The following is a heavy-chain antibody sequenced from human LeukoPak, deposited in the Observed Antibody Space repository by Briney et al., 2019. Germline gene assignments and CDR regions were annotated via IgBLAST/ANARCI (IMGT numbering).Heavy chain of an antibody. J-gene: IGHJ6*04. Sequence: KPSETLSLTCAVYGGSFSGYYWSWIRQPPGKGLEWIGEINHSGSTNYNPSLKSRVTISVDTSKNQFSLKLSSVTAADTAVYYCARVGYSGYDFYGMDVWGKGTTVTVSS. CDR1: GGSFSGYY. V-gene: IGHV4-34*01. D-gene: IGHD5-12*01. CDR2: INHSGST. CDR3: ARVGYSGYDFYGMDV.